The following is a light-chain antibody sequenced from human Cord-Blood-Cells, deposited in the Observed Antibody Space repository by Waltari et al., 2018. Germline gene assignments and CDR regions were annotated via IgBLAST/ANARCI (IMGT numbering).Light chain of an antibody. Sequence: QSALTQPASVSGSPGQSITFSCTGTSSDVGGYNYVSWYQQHPGKAPKLMIYDVSNRPSGVSNRFSVSKSGNTASLTISVLQAEDEADYYCSSYTSSSTYVVFGGGTKLTVL. V-gene: IGLV2-14*01. CDR3: SSYTSSSTYVV. CDR1: SSDVGGYNY. J-gene: IGLJ2*01. CDR2: DVS.